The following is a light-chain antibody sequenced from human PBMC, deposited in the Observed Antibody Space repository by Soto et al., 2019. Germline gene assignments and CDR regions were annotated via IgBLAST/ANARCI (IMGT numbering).Light chain of an antibody. CDR2: DAS. CDR1: QSVSGY. J-gene: IGKJ4*01. V-gene: IGKV3-11*01. CDR3: QQRSNWPST. Sequence: EIVLTQSPATLSLSPGNRATLSCRASQSVSGYLVWYQQKPGQAPRLLIYDASNRATGIPARFSGSGSGTDFTLTITSLEPEDFAVYYCQQRSNWPSTFGGGTKVDIK.